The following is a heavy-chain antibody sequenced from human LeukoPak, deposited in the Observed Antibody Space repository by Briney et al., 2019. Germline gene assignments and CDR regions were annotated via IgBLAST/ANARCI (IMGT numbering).Heavy chain of an antibody. D-gene: IGHD5-18*01. CDR1: GYTFTGYY. CDR2: INPNSGGT. V-gene: IGHV1-2*02. Sequence: GASVKVSCKASGYTFTGYYMHWVRQAPGQGLEWMGWINPNSGGTNYAQKFQGRVTMTRDTSISTAYMELSRLRSDDTAVYYCARGGLWPGGRYYYYYYMDVWGKGTTVTVSS. CDR3: ARGGLWPGGRYYYYYYMDV. J-gene: IGHJ6*03.